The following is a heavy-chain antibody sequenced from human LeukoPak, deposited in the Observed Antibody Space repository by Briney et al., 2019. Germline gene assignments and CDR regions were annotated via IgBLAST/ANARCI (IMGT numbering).Heavy chain of an antibody. V-gene: IGHV3-30*02. CDR1: GFTFSSYG. D-gene: IGHD6-19*01. CDR3: AKDSRLKQWLVSNWFDP. CDR2: IRYDGSNK. Sequence: PGGSLRLSCAASGFTFSSYGMHWVRQAPGKGLEWVAFIRYDGSNKYYADSVKGRFTISRDNSKNTLYLQMNSLRAEDTAVYYCAKDSRLKQWLVSNWFDPWGQGTLVTVSS. J-gene: IGHJ5*02.